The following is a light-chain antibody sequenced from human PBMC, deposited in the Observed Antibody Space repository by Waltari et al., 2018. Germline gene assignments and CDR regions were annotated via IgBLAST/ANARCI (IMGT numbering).Light chain of an antibody. CDR1: QNIFYSPNNKNY. Sequence: DIVMTQFPDSLAVSLGERATVNCKSSQNIFYSPNNKNYLAWYQQKPGQPPKLLFYWASTRESGVPDRFSGSGSGTDFTLTISSLQAEDVAVYYCQQYYSPFTFGPGTKVDIK. CDR3: QQYYSPFT. J-gene: IGKJ3*01. V-gene: IGKV4-1*01. CDR2: WAS.